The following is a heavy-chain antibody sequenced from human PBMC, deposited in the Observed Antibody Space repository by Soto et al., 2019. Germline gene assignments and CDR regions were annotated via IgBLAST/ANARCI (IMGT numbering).Heavy chain of an antibody. CDR1: GYTFTSYY. CDR3: ASPLHSSQRRSYYYGMDV. V-gene: IGHV1-46*01. Sequence: ASVKVSCKASGYTFTSYYMHWVRQAPGQGLEWMGIINPSGGSTSYAQKFQGRVTMTRDTSTSTVYMELSSLRSEDTAVYYCASPLHSSQRRSYYYGMDVWGQGTTVTVSS. D-gene: IGHD5-18*01. CDR2: INPSGGST. J-gene: IGHJ6*02.